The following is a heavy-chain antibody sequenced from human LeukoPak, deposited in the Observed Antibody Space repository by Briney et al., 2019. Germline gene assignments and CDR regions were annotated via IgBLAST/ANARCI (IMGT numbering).Heavy chain of an antibody. V-gene: IGHV3-7*01. CDR1: GFTFSSYW. CDR3: GRHGGAFEM. CDR2: IKQDGSEK. Sequence: GGSLRLSCSASGFTFSSYWMSWVRQAPVKGLEWVANIKQDGSEKDYVDSVKGRFTISRDNAKNSLYLQMNSLRVEDTAVYYCGRHGGAFEMCGQGTMVTVSS. J-gene: IGHJ3*02.